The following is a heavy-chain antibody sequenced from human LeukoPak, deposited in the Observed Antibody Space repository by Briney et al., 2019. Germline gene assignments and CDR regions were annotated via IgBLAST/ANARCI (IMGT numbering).Heavy chain of an antibody. D-gene: IGHD3-3*01. CDR2: ISAYNGNT. CDR1: GYTFTSYG. V-gene: IGHV1-18*01. J-gene: IGHJ6*03. CDR3: ARDGSATYDFWSGSYPEWADYYYFYMDV. Sequence: ASVRVSCKASGYTFTSYGISWVRQAPGQGLEWMGWISAYNGNTNYAQKFQGRLTMTTDTSTSTAYMELRSLRSDDTAVYYCARDGSATYDFWSGSYPEWADYYYFYMDVWGKGTTVTVSS.